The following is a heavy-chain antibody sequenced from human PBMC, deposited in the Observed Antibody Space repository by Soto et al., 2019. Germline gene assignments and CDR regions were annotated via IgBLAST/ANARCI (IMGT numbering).Heavy chain of an antibody. J-gene: IGHJ4*02. V-gene: IGHV1-8*03. D-gene: IGHD6-6*01. Sequence: SVKVSCKASGYTFTSYDINWVRQATGQGLEWMGWINPDNGNTNYAQKFQGRVTITRDTSASTAYMELSSLRSEDTAVYYCARLPGEGYSSSGYGWGQGTLVTVSS. CDR3: ARLPGEGYSSSGYG. CDR1: GYTFTSYD. CDR2: INPDNGNT.